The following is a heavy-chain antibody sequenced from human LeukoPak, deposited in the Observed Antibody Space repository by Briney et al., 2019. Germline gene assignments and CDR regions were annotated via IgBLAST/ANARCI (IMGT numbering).Heavy chain of an antibody. D-gene: IGHD5-18*01. J-gene: IGHJ4*02. CDR1: GFTFSNAW. Sequence: GGSLRLSCAASGFTFSNAWMSWVRQAPGKGLEWVALISSDGSKKFYADSVKGRFIISRDNSKNTLYLQMNSLRAEDTALYFCAGGYSFGDYWGQGTLVTVSS. CDR3: AGGYSFGDY. V-gene: IGHV3-30*03. CDR2: ISSDGSKK.